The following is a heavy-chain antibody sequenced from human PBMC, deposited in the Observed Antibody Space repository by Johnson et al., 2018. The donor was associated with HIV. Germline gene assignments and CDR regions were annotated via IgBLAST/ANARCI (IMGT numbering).Heavy chain of an antibody. V-gene: IGHV3-11*04. CDR3: ARSVAVIVATFDAFDI. D-gene: IGHD5-12*01. Sequence: VQLVESGGGLVKPGGSLRLSCAASGFTFSDYYMSWIRQAPGKGLEWVSYISTSGNTIYYADSVKGRFTISRDNAKKSLYLQMNSLRAEDTAVYYCARSVAVIVATFDAFDIWGQGTMVTVSS. CDR1: GFTFSDYY. CDR2: ISTSGNTI. J-gene: IGHJ3*02.